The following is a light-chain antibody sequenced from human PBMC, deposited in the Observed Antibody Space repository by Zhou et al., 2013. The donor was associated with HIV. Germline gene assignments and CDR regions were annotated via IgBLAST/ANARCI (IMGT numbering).Light chain of an antibody. V-gene: IGKV3-20*01. CDR3: QQYGGSPLT. CDR1: QSFSSKS. J-gene: IGKJ4*01. CDR2: GAS. Sequence: EIVLTQSPGTLSLSPGERVILSCRASQSFSSKSLAWYQQKPGQSPRLLIYGASSRATGIPDRFSGSGSGTDFTLTISRLEPEDFAVYYCQQYGGSPLTFGGGTKVEMK.